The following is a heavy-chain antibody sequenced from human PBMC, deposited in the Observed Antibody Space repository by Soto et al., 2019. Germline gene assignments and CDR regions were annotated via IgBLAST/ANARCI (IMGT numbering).Heavy chain of an antibody. D-gene: IGHD5-12*01. V-gene: IGHV4-31*03. CDR1: GGSISSGGYY. Sequence: SETLSLTCTVSGGSISSGGYYWSWIRQHPGKGMEWIGYIYYSGSTYYNPSLKSRVTISVDTSKNQFSLKLSSVTAADTAVYYCARGGDGYNPKTRKNFDYWGQGTLVTVSS. CDR2: IYYSGST. CDR3: ARGGDGYNPKTRKNFDY. J-gene: IGHJ4*02.